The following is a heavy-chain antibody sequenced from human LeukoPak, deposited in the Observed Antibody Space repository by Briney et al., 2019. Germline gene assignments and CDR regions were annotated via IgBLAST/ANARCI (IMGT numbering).Heavy chain of an antibody. D-gene: IGHD5-24*01. CDR2: IYYSGST. V-gene: IGHV4-59*01. CDR1: GGSISSYY. CDR3: ARDQGDGLDY. Sequence: SETLSLTCTVSGGSISSYYWSWIRQPPGKGLEWIGDIYYSGSTNYNPSLKSRVTISVDTSKNQFSLKLSSVTAADTAVYYCARDQGDGLDYWGQGTLVTVSS. J-gene: IGHJ4*02.